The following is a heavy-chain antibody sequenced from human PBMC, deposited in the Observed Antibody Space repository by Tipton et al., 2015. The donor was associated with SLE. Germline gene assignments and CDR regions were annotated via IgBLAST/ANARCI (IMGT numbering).Heavy chain of an antibody. D-gene: IGHD1-26*01. CDR2: INPNSGGT. V-gene: IGHV1-2*02. J-gene: IGHJ6*03. CDR3: ASQVGATTPYYYYYYMDV. Sequence: QSGAEVKKPGASVKVSCKASGYTFTGYYMHWVRQAPGQGLEWMGWINPNSGGTNYAQKFQGRVTMTRDTSISTAYMELSRLRSDDTAAYYCASQVGATTPYYYYYYMDVWGKGTTVTVSS. CDR1: GYTFTGYY.